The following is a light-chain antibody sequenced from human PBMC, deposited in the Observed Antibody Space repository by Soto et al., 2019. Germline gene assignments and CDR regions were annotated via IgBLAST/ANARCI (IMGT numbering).Light chain of an antibody. J-gene: IGLJ1*01. CDR3: CSYAGSSTLYV. CDR1: SSDIGTYNL. CDR2: EVN. V-gene: IGLV2-23*02. Sequence: QSVLTQPASVSGSPGQSITISCTGTSSDIGTYNLVSWYQQHPGKAPKLMIYEVNKRPSGVSDRFSGSKSGNTASLTISGLQAEDEADYYCCSYAGSSTLYVFGTGTMVTVL.